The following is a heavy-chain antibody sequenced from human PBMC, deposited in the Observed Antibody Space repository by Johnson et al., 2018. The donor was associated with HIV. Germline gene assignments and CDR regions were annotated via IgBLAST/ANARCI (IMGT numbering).Heavy chain of an antibody. J-gene: IGHJ3*02. V-gene: IGHV3-66*01. CDR3: ARGYILTGYSGAFDM. CDR2: IYSGGRT. D-gene: IGHD3-9*01. CDR1: GFIVSSDY. Sequence: MQLVESGGGLVQPGGSLRLSCAASGFIVSSDYMSWVRQAPGKGLEWVVLIYSGGRTYYTDSVTGRFSISRDNSKNKVYLQMNSLRAEDTALYYCARGYILTGYSGAFDMWGQGTMVTVSS.